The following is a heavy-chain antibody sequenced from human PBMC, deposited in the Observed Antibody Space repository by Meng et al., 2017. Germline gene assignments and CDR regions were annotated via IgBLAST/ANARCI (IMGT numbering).Heavy chain of an antibody. CDR2: ISAYNGNT. CDR3: ARGQYLESYGSGNNWFDP. CDR1: GYTFTSYG. V-gene: IGHV1-18*01. Sequence: ASVKVSCKASGYTFTSYGISWVRQAPGQGLEWMGWISAYNGNTNYAQKLQGGVTMTTDTSTSTAYMELRSLRSDDTAVYYCARGQYLESYGSGNNWFDPWGQGTLVTVSS. D-gene: IGHD3-10*01. J-gene: IGHJ5*02.